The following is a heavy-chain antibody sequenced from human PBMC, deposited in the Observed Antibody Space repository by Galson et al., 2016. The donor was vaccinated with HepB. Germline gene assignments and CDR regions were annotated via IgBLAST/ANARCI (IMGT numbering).Heavy chain of an antibody. CDR2: IYSGGST. J-gene: IGHJ5*02. Sequence: SLRLSCAASGFTVSNNYMRWVRQAPGKGLEWVSLIYSGGSTYYADSVKGRFTISRDSSKNTLYLQMGSLRAEDTAVYYCARNRHGSGGSCYGAWGQGTLGTVSS. D-gene: IGHD2-15*01. V-gene: IGHV3-66*01. CDR1: GFTVSNNY. CDR3: ARNRHGSGGSCYGA.